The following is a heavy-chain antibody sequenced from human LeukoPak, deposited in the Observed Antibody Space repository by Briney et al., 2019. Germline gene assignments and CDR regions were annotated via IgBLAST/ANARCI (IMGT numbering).Heavy chain of an antibody. CDR3: ASRGDYSNYVGSLGH. D-gene: IGHD4-11*01. CDR1: GGSISSSSYY. CDR2: IYYSGST. J-gene: IGHJ4*02. V-gene: IGHV4-39*01. Sequence: SETLSLTCTVSGGSISSSSYYWGWIRQPPGKGLEWIGSIYYSGSTYYNPSLKSRVTISVDTSKNQFSLKLSSVTAADTAVYYCASRGDYSNYVGSLGHWGQGTLVTVSS.